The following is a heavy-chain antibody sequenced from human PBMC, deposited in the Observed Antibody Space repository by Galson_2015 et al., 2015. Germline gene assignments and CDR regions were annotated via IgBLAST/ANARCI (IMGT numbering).Heavy chain of an antibody. CDR1: GYTFISYW. CDR2: IYPGDSDT. J-gene: IGHJ4*02. D-gene: IGHD3-9*01. Sequence: QSGAEVKKPGESLKMSCRGSGYTFISYWIGWVRQMPGKGLEWMGIIYPGDSDTRYSPSFQGQVTISADKSISTAYLQWSSLKASDTANYYCARSCTSGYYFDDSGPGTLVTASS. V-gene: IGHV5-51*01. CDR3: ARSCTSGYYFDD.